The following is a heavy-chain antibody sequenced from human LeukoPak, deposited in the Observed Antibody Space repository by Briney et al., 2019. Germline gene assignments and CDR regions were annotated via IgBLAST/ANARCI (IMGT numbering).Heavy chain of an antibody. CDR1: GFTFSSYS. D-gene: IGHD3-22*01. CDR3: ASVNYYDSSGYGDAFDI. Sequence: GGSLRLSCAASGFTFSSYSMNWVRQAPGKGLEWVSSISSSSSYIYYADSVKGRFTISRDNAKNSLYLQMNSLRAEDTAVYYCASVNYYDSSGYGDAFDIWGQGTMVTVSS. CDR2: ISSSSSYI. V-gene: IGHV3-21*01. J-gene: IGHJ3*02.